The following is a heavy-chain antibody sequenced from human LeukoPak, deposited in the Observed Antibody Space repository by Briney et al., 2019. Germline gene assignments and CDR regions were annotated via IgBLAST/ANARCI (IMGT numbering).Heavy chain of an antibody. CDR1: GGTFSSYA. CDR2: INPNSGGT. V-gene: IGHV1-2*04. J-gene: IGHJ5*02. D-gene: IGHD3-22*01. Sequence: ASVKVSCKASGGTFSSYAISWVRQAPGQGLEWMGWINPNSGGTNYAQKFQGWVTMTRDTSISTAHMELSRLRSDDTAVYYCARSLRSYYDSSGYYRAYNWFDPWGQGTLVTVSS. CDR3: ARSLRSYYDSSGYYRAYNWFDP.